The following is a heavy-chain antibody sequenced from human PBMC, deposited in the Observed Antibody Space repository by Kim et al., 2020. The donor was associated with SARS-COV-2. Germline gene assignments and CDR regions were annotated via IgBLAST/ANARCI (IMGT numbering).Heavy chain of an antibody. Sequence: ASVKVSCKASGYIFTDFYIHWVRQVPGQGLEWMGWTNPDGIGTNYAQKFQGRLTLTRDTSITTAFLELSGLRSDDTAVYHCVRDANTPKEDLDFWGQGTLITVSS. CDR2: TNPDGIGT. V-gene: IGHV1-2*02. CDR1: GYIFTDFY. J-gene: IGHJ4*02. CDR3: VRDANTPKEDLDF. D-gene: IGHD5-18*01.